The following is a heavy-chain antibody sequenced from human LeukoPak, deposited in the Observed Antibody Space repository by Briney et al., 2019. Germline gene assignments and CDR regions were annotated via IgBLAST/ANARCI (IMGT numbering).Heavy chain of an antibody. CDR2: ICTSGST. CDR1: GGSISSGSYY. Sequence: SQTLSLTCTVSGGSISSGSYYWSWIRQPAGKGLEWIGRICTSGSTNYNPSLKSRVTISADTSKNQFSLKLSSVTAADTAVYYCARLGTMVRSTPYYFDYWGQGTLVTVSS. CDR3: ARLGTMVRSTPYYFDY. J-gene: IGHJ4*02. D-gene: IGHD3-10*01. V-gene: IGHV4-61*02.